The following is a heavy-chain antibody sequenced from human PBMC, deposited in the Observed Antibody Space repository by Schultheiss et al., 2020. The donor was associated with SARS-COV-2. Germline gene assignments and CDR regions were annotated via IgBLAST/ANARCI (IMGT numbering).Heavy chain of an antibody. CDR1: GFTLSTYD. V-gene: IGHV3-66*02. J-gene: IGHJ4*02. D-gene: IGHD6-19*01. CDR3: AKSPYSSGWYDY. Sequence: GGSLRLSCAASGFTLSTYDMHWVRQAPGKGLEWVSVIYSGGSTYYADSVKGRFTISRDNAKNSLYLQMNSLRAEDTAVYYCAKSPYSSGWYDYWGQGTLVTVSS. CDR2: IYSGGST.